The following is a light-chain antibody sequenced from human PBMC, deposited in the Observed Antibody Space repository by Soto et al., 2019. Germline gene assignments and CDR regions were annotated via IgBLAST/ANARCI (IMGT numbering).Light chain of an antibody. CDR1: KPISGSY. CDR3: QQYDASHHVWT. V-gene: IGKV3-20*01. J-gene: IGKJ1*01. Sequence: VLTQTPGTLSLSPGDPAILTCRTSKPISGSYSAWLQQRPGQAPRLVVFATSRTSADIPDRYSANASAKQFSHICTGLQAVDFATYYCQQYDASHHVWTFGQGTKV. CDR2: ATS.